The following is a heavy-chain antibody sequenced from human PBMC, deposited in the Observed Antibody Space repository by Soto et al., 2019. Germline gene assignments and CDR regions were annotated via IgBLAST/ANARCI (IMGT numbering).Heavy chain of an antibody. J-gene: IGHJ6*02. CDR1: GFTFSIYA. CDR2: ISGNGGGT. CDR3: AKDRLAGYCSGGSCKVGLDV. D-gene: IGHD2-15*01. Sequence: EVQLLESGGGLVQPGGSLRLSCAASGFTFSIYAMNWVRQAPGKGLEWVSAISGNGGGTYYADSAKGRFTISRDNSKNTLYMQINSLRAEDTAVYYCAKDRLAGYCSGGSCKVGLDVWGQGTTVTVSS. V-gene: IGHV3-23*01.